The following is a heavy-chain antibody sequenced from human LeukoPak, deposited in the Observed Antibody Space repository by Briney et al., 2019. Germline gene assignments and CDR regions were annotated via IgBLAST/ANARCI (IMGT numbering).Heavy chain of an antibody. CDR2: ISGSAFST. Sequence: GGTLRLSCAASGFTFSSYGMSWVRQAPGKGLEWVSIISGSAFSTYYADSVRGRFTISRDNSKNTLYLQMNSLRAEDTAVYYCAKDTGSGYDYFSYYFDYWGQGSLVTVSS. CDR1: GFTFSSYG. V-gene: IGHV3-23*01. CDR3: AKDTGSGYDYFSYYFDY. J-gene: IGHJ4*02. D-gene: IGHD5-12*01.